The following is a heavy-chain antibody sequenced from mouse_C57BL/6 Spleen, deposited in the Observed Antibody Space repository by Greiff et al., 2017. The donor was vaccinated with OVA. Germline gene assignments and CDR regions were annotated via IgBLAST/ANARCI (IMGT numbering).Heavy chain of an antibody. J-gene: IGHJ2*01. Sequence: VQLQQSGTELVKPGASVKLSCKASGYTFTSYWMHWVKQRPGQGLEWIGNINPSNGGTNYNEKFKSKATLTVDKSSSTAYMQLSSLTSEDSAVYYCARTGGVVAPYFDYWGQGTTLTVSS. V-gene: IGHV1-53*01. CDR2: INPSNGGT. CDR3: ARTGGVVAPYFDY. D-gene: IGHD1-1*01. CDR1: GYTFTSYW.